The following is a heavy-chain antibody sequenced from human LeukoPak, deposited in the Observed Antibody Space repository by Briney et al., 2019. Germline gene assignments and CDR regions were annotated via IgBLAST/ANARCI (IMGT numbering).Heavy chain of an antibody. CDR1: GDRVSSNSAA. Sequence: SQTLSLTCAISGDRVSSNSAAWNWIRQSPSRGLEWLGRTYYRSKWYNDYAVSVKSRITINPDTSKNQFSLQLNSLTPEDTAVYYCARALSGYSSSWYWFDPWGQGTLVTVSS. CDR2: TYYRSKWYN. J-gene: IGHJ5*02. V-gene: IGHV6-1*01. CDR3: ARALSGYSSSWYWFDP. D-gene: IGHD6-13*01.